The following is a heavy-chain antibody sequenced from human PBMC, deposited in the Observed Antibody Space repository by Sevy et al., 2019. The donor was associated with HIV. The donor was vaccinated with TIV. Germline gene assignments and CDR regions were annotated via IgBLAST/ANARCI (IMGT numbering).Heavy chain of an antibody. CDR1: GFTFSTYA. CDR3: AKDGAPYCTGGICFPYWYFDL. V-gene: IGHV3-23*01. J-gene: IGHJ2*01. D-gene: IGHD2-8*02. CDR2: ISNSGNDI. Sequence: GGSLRLSCAASGFTFSTYAMGWVRRAPGKGLEWVSGISNSGNDIYYAGSVEGRFTISRDNSKSTLFLEMNNLRAEDTAVYYCAKDGAPYCTGGICFPYWYFDLWGRGALVTVSS.